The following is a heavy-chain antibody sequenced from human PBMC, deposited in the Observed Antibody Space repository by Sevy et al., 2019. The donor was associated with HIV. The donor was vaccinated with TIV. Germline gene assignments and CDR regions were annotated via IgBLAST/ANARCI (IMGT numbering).Heavy chain of an antibody. CDR2: ISDDGNNK. Sequence: FLRLSCAASGFTFSTYAMYWVRQAPGKGLEGVAVISDDGNNKDYADSVKGRFTVSRDNSKNTLYLQMNSLRADDTAVYYCAGYYYDSTGYYFPLDYWGQGTLVTVSS. D-gene: IGHD3-22*01. CDR3: AGYYYDSTGYYFPLDY. V-gene: IGHV3-30*01. J-gene: IGHJ4*02. CDR1: GFTFSTYA.